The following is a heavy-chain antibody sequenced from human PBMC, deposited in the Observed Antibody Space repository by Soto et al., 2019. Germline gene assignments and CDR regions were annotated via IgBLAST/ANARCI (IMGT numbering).Heavy chain of an antibody. D-gene: IGHD3-10*01. CDR2: IKNDGSEQ. CDR1: GFTFSVYY. CDR3: SRENWFQDY. V-gene: IGHV3-7*03. J-gene: IGHJ4*02. Sequence: GGSLRLSCAASGFTFSVYYMTWVRQAPGKGLEWVASIKNDGSEQYYVDSVKGRFTISRDNAKNSVYLQMNSLRAGDTALYYCSRENWFQDYWGQGTLVTVSS.